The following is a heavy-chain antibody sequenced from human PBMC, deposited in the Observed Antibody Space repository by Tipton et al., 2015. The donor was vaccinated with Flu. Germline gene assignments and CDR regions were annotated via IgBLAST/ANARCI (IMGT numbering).Heavy chain of an antibody. J-gene: IGHJ4*02. CDR2: IYYSGST. CDR1: GGSISSSNYY. D-gene: IGHD5-24*01. V-gene: IGHV4-39*07. Sequence: TLSLTCTVSGGSISSSNYYWGWIRQPPGKGLEWIGSIYYSGSTYYNPSLKSRVTMSVDTSNNQFSLKLTSVTAADTAVYYCARDVDGYNGHDYWGQGALVTVSS. CDR3: ARDVDGYNGHDY.